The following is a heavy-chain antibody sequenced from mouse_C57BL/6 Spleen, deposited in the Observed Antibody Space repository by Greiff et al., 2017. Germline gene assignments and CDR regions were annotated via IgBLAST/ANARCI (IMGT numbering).Heavy chain of an antibody. J-gene: IGHJ2*01. D-gene: IGHD1-1*01. Sequence: VQLQQSGPELVKPGASVKISCKASGYSFTGYYMNWVKQSPEKSLEWIGEINPSTGGTTYNQKFKAKDTLTVDKSSSTAYMQLKSLTSEDSAVYYCATGGYYGSFDYWGQGTTLTVSS. V-gene: IGHV1-42*01. CDR2: INPSTGGT. CDR3: ATGGYYGSFDY. CDR1: GYSFTGYY.